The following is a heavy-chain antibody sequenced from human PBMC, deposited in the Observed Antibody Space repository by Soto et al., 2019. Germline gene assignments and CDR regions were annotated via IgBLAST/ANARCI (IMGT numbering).Heavy chain of an antibody. CDR3: ARVGSYYGFAFDI. D-gene: IGHD3-10*01. J-gene: IGHJ3*02. CDR2: IYYSGST. CDR1: SHSISSYY. V-gene: IGHV4-59*01. Sequence: SETLSLTCTESSHSISSYYWCWIRQPPGKGLEWIGYIYYSGSTNYNPSLKSRVTISVDTSKNQFSLKLSSVTAADTAVYYCARVGSYYGFAFDIWGQGTMVT.